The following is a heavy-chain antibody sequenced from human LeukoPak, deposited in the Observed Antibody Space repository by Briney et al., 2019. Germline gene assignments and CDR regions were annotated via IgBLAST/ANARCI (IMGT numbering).Heavy chain of an antibody. CDR2: ISYDGSNK. D-gene: IGHD3-10*01. Sequence: GGSLRLSCAASGFTFSSYGMHWVRQAPGKGLEWVAVISYDGSNKYYADSVKGRFTISRDNSKNTLYLQMNSLRAEDTAVYYCAKARGALDYWGQGTLVTASS. V-gene: IGHV3-30*18. J-gene: IGHJ4*02. CDR1: GFTFSSYG. CDR3: AKARGALDY.